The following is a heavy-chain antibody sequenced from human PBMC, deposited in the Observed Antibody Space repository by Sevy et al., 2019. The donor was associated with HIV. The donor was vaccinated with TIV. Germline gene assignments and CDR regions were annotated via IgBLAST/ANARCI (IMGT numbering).Heavy chain of an antibody. D-gene: IGHD2-15*01. V-gene: IGHV3-49*03. CDR2: IRGKPFGGTA. CDR3: AREAGVVVVVAANHFDY. J-gene: IGHJ4*02. Sequence: GGSLRLSCTTSGFTFGPYAMGWFRQAPGKGLEWVAFIRGKPFGGTAEYAASVKGRFTISRDDSKSIAYLEMNSLKTEDTAVYYCAREAGVVVVVAANHFDYWGQGTLDTVSS. CDR1: GFTFGPYA.